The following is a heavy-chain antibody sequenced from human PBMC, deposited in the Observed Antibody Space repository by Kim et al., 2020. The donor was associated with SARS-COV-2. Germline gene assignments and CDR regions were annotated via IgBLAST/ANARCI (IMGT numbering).Heavy chain of an antibody. CDR3: ARQIHRNWYFDL. J-gene: IGHJ2*01. V-gene: IGHV5-51*01. Sequence: RYRPSFQGQVTISADKSISTAYLQWSSLKASDTAMYYCARQIHRNWYFDLWGRGTLVTVSS.